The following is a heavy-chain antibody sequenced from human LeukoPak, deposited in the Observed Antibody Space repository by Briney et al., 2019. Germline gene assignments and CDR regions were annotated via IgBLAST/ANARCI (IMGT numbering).Heavy chain of an antibody. V-gene: IGHV3-66*01. CDR3: ARDHYVDAFDI. J-gene: IGHJ3*02. D-gene: IGHD3-16*01. CDR1: GFTFTNCA. Sequence: GGSLRLSCATSGFTFTNCAMSWVRQAPGKGLEWVSVIYSGGGTYYADAVKGRFTISRDNSKNTLYLQMNSLRAGDTAVYYCARDHYVDAFDIWGQGTMVTVSP. CDR2: IYSGGGT.